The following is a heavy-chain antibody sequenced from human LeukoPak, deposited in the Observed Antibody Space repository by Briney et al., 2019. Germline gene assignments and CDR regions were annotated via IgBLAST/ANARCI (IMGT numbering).Heavy chain of an antibody. CDR3: ARQDYDFWSAASTAFDY. Sequence: PSETLSLTCTVSGGSISSSSYYWGWIRQPPGKGLEWIGSIYYSGSTYYNPSLKSRVTISVDTSKNQFSLKLSSVTAADTAVYYCARQDYDFWSAASTAFDYWGQGTLVTVSS. J-gene: IGHJ4*02. CDR1: GGSISSSSYY. D-gene: IGHD3-3*01. V-gene: IGHV4-39*01. CDR2: IYYSGST.